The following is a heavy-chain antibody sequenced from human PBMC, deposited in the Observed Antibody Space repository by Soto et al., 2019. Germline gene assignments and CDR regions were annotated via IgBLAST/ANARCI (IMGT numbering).Heavy chain of an antibody. V-gene: IGHV1-18*01. Sequence: ASVKVSCKASGYTFTSYGISWVRQAPGQGLEWMGWISAYNGNTNYAQKLQGRVTMTTVTSTSTAYMELRSLRSDDTAVYYCARDRGTMIVVVIPDGFDIWGQGTMVTVSS. CDR2: ISAYNGNT. CDR3: ARDRGTMIVVVIPDGFDI. CDR1: GYTFTSYG. D-gene: IGHD3-22*01. J-gene: IGHJ3*02.